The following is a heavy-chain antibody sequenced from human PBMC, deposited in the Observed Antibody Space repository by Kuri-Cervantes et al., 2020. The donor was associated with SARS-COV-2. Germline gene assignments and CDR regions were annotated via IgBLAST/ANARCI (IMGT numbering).Heavy chain of an antibody. D-gene: IGHD2-2*01. V-gene: IGHV1-69*13. CDR3: ARDVDCTSITCDAAWGYYYYYMDV. CDR2: IIPIFGTA. J-gene: IGHJ6*03. Sequence: SVKVSCKASGGTFSSYAISWVRQAPGQGLEWMGGIIPIFGTANYAQKFQGRVTITADESTSTAYMELSSLRSEDTAVYYCARDVDCTSITCDAAWGYYYYYMDVWGKGTTVTVSS. CDR1: GGTFSSYA.